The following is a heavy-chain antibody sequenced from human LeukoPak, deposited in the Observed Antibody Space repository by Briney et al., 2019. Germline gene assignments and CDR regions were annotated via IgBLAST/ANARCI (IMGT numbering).Heavy chain of an antibody. Sequence: GGSLRLSCATSGLTFSSYAMTWVRQAPGKGLEWVSGISGSGGSTYYADSVKGRFTISRDNSKNTLYLQMNSLRAEDTAVYYCAKAPHYYDSSRDYWGQGTLVTVSS. CDR3: AKAPHYYDSSRDY. V-gene: IGHV3-23*01. D-gene: IGHD3-22*01. CDR1: GLTFSSYA. CDR2: ISGSGGST. J-gene: IGHJ4*02.